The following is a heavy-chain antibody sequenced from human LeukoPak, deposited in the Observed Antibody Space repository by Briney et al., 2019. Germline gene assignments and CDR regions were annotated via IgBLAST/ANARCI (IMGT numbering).Heavy chain of an antibody. V-gene: IGHV3-43*02. Sequence: PGGSLRLSCAASGFTFGDYDMHWVRQAPGKGLEWVSLIRADGATTLYTDSVKGRFTISRDNSKDSLYLQMNSLRTEDTALYYCARDNTGSYEYWGQGTLVTVSP. CDR3: ARDNTGSYEY. D-gene: IGHD1-26*01. CDR1: GFTFGDYD. CDR2: IRADGATT. J-gene: IGHJ4*02.